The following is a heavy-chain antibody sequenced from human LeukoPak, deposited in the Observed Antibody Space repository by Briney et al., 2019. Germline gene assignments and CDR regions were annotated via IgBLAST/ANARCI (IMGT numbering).Heavy chain of an antibody. J-gene: IGHJ6*02. Sequence: GGSLRLPCAASGFTFSNYWMHWVRQAPGKGLVWVSRIKSDGTSINYADSVKGRFTISRDNAKNRLFLQMNSLRAEDTAVYFCARGHCSGGRCHSVGYYGMDVWGQGATVTVSS. CDR1: GFTFSNYW. CDR3: ARGHCSGGRCHSVGYYGMDV. CDR2: IKSDGTSI. V-gene: IGHV3-74*01. D-gene: IGHD2-15*01.